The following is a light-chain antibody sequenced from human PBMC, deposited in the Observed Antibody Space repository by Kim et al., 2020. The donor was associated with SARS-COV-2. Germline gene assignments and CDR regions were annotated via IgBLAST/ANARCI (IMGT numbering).Light chain of an antibody. CDR1: QSVSRW. CDR3: QHRQT. V-gene: IGKV1-5*01. J-gene: IGKJ1*01. Sequence: STLSASVGDRVTLPCRASQSVSRWLAWYQQKPGKAPKLLIYDGSNLQSGVPSRFSGSGSGTEFTLTISSLQPDDFAIYYCQHRQTFGQGTKVDIK. CDR2: DGS.